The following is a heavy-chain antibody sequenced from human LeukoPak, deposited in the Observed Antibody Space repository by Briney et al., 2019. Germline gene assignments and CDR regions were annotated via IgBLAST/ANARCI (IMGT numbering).Heavy chain of an antibody. V-gene: IGHV1-8*01. D-gene: IGHD6-19*01. Sequence: ASVTVSCKASGYTFTTYDINWVRQAPGQGLEWMGWMNPNSGNTGYTQKFQGRVTMTRNTSISTAYMELSSLRSEDTAVYYCARGRGSGHKENWFDPWGQGTLVTVSS. CDR3: ARGRGSGHKENWFDP. J-gene: IGHJ5*02. CDR1: GYTFTTYD. CDR2: MNPNSGNT.